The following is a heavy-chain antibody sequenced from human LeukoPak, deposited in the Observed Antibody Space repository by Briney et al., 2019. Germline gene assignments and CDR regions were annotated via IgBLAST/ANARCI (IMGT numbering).Heavy chain of an antibody. D-gene: IGHD6-25*01. Sequence: AASVTVSCKASGYTFTSYGISWVRQAPGQGLEGMGWISAYNGNTNYAQKLQGRVTMTTDTSASTAYMELRSLRSDDTAVYYCARSGAAAPYDYWGQGTLVTVSS. V-gene: IGHV1-18*01. CDR2: ISAYNGNT. CDR1: GYTFTSYG. J-gene: IGHJ4*02. CDR3: ARSGAAAPYDY.